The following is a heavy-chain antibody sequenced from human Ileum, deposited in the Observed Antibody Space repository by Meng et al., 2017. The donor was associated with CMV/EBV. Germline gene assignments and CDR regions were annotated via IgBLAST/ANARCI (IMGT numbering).Heavy chain of an antibody. V-gene: IGHV3-15*01. CDR1: GFPFNNAW. CDR2: IKSEADGGTS. J-gene: IGHJ4*02. CDR3: ARVAQRYYDFWSGNDFDY. D-gene: IGHD3-3*01. Sequence: GESLKISCAASGFPFNNAWMSWVRQAPGKGLEWVGRIKSEADGGTSDSAASVKGRFTISRDNAKNSLYLQMNSLRAEDTAVYYCARVAQRYYDFWSGNDFDYWGQGTLVTVSS.